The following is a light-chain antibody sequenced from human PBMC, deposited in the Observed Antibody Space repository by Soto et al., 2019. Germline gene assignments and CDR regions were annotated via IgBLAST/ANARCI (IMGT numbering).Light chain of an antibody. CDR2: KAS. CDR1: QTINTW. J-gene: IGKJ1*01. Sequence: SVGDRVTIACRASQTINTWFAWYQQKPGKAPNLLIYKASSLESGVPSRFSGSGSGTEFTLTISGLQPDDFATYYCQQYHTYSWTLGQGTKVDIK. V-gene: IGKV1-5*03. CDR3: QQYHTYSWT.